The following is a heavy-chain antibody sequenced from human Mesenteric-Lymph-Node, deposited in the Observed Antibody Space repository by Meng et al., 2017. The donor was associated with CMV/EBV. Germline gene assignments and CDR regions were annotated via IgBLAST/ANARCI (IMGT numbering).Heavy chain of an antibody. CDR1: GGTFSSYA. V-gene: IGHV1-69*01. CDR2: IIPILGTA. Sequence: SGGTFSSYAISWVRQAPGQGLEWMGGIIPILGTANYAQKCQGRVTITADESTSTAYMELSSLRSEDTAVYYWAREGGSGSSGNWFDPWGQGTLVTVSS. J-gene: IGHJ5*02. CDR3: AREGGSGSSGNWFDP. D-gene: IGHD3-10*01.